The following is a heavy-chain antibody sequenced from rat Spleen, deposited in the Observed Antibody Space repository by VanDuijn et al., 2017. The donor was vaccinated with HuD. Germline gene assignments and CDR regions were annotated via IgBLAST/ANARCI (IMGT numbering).Heavy chain of an antibody. V-gene: IGHV2-1*01. J-gene: IGHJ3*01. CDR2: IWRDGST. CDR3: TRPLGAFAY. CDR1: GFSLTSDP. D-gene: IGHD5-1*01. Sequence: QVQLKESGPGLVQPSQTLSLTCTVSGFSLTSDPVHWVRQPPGKGLVWMGGIWRDGSTAYNATLKSRLSISRDTSKSQVFLKMNSLQTDDTAIYFCTRPLGAFAYWGQGTLVIVSS.